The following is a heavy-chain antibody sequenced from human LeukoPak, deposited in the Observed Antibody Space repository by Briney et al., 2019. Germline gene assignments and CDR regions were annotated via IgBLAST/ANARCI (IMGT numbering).Heavy chain of an antibody. CDR2: INHSGST. CDR1: GGSFSGYY. D-gene: IGHD3-22*01. CDR3: ARPAYYYDSSAYYS. J-gene: IGHJ4*02. V-gene: IGHV4-34*01. Sequence: PSETLSITCAVYGGSFSGYYWSWIRQPPGKGLEWIGEINHSGSTNYNPSLKSRVTISVDTSKNQFSLKLGSVTAADTAVYYCARPAYYYDSSAYYSWGQGTLVTVSS.